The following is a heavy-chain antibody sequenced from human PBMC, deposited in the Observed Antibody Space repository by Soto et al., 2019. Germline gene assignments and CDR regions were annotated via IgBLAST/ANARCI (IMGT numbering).Heavy chain of an antibody. Sequence: QMQLVQSGPEVKKPGTSVKVSCKASGFTFTSSAMQWVRQARGQRLEWIGWIVVGSGNTNYAQKFQERVTITKDMTTSTAYMGLSRLRSEDTAVYYCAAEGTVTNGTGVWGQGTTVTVPS. V-gene: IGHV1-58*02. CDR2: IVVGSGNT. CDR1: GFTFTSSA. CDR3: AAEGTVTNGTGV. D-gene: IGHD4-17*01. J-gene: IGHJ6*02.